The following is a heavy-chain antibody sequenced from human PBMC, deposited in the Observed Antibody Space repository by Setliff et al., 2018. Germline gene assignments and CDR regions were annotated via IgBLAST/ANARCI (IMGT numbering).Heavy chain of an antibody. CDR3: VRDRHSFVVPPEEAWFDP. Sequence: ASVKVSCKVSGYTLTELSMHWVRQAPGQGLEWMGWISAYNGNTNYAQRLRGRVTMTTDTSTNTAYMELRSLTSDDTAIYYCVRDRHSFVVPPEEAWFDPWGQGTLVTVSS. D-gene: IGHD2-2*01. CDR1: GYTLTELS. CDR2: ISAYNGNT. V-gene: IGHV1-18*01. J-gene: IGHJ5*02.